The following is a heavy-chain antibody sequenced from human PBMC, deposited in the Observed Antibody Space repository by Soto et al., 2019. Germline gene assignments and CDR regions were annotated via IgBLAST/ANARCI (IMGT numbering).Heavy chain of an antibody. D-gene: IGHD2-2*02. Sequence: VGSLRLSCAASGFTFSNYWMSWVRQAPGKGLEWVANIKEDGSERYYVDSVKGRFTISRDNAKNSLYLQMTSLRPEDTAAYYCTRGHPSIYNYWGHGTLVTLSS. CDR2: IKEDGSER. J-gene: IGHJ4*01. V-gene: IGHV3-7*01. CDR3: TRGHPSIYNY. CDR1: GFTFSNYW.